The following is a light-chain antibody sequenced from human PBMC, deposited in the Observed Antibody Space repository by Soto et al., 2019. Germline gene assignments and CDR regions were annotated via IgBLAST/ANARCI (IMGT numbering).Light chain of an antibody. CDR1: SSDVGGYNS. CDR2: DVT. V-gene: IGLV2-14*03. J-gene: IGLJ1*01. CDR3: SSWTSSSSYV. Sequence: QSVLTQPASVSGSPGQSIAISCTGTSSDVGGYNSVSWYQQYPGKAPKLIIHDVTNRPSGLSDRFSGSKSGNTASLTISGLQAEDEADYYCSSWTSSSSYVFGSGTKLTVL.